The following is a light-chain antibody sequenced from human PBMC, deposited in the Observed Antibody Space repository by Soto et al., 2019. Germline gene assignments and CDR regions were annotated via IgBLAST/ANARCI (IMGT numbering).Light chain of an antibody. J-gene: IGLJ2*01. Sequence: QSALAQPPSASGSPGQSVTISCTGTSSDVGAYNYVSWYQQHRGKAPKLIIYDVSQRPSGIPDRFSGSKSDNTASLTVSGLQAVDEAVYYCNSFTGSAHVVFGGGTKLTV. V-gene: IGLV2-8*01. CDR2: DVS. CDR3: NSFTGSAHVV. CDR1: SSDVGAYNY.